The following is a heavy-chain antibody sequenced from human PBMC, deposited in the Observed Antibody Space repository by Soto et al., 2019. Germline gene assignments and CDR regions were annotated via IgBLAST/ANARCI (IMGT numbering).Heavy chain of an antibody. Sequence: QVQLQESGPGLVKPSETLSLTCTVSGGSVNSPSYYWSWVRQPPGKELEWIGYVFHTGGTVYNPSLKSRVTTSIDTSRNQFALRLTSVTAADTAIYYCAIIGGTPIDYWGQGTLVTVSS. CDR3: AIIGGTPIDY. CDR2: VFHTGGT. CDR1: GGSVNSPSYY. J-gene: IGHJ4*02. V-gene: IGHV4-61*01. D-gene: IGHD1-26*01.